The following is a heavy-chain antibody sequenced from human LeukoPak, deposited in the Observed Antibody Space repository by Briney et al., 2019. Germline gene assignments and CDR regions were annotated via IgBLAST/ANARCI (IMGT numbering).Heavy chain of an antibody. CDR3: AKMRPLVGSTAFDY. Sequence: GGSLRLSCAASAFTFSSYAMIWVRKAPGKGLEWVSVISGDTKNTYYADSVRGRFAISRDNSRNTLYLQMNSLRVEDTAVYYCAKMRPLVGSTAFDYWGQGTLVTVSS. J-gene: IGHJ4*02. V-gene: IGHV3-23*01. CDR1: AFTFSSYA. D-gene: IGHD1-26*01. CDR2: ISGDTKNT.